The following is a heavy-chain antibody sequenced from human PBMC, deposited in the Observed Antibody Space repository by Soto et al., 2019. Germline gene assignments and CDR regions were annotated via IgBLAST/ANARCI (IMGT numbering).Heavy chain of an antibody. Sequence: GESLKISCKGSGYSFTSYWIGWVRQMPGKGLEWMGIIYPGDSDTRYSPSFQGQVTISADKSISTAYLQWSSLKASDTAMYYCAIIHCGGDCYSGHFDYWGQGTLVTVSS. D-gene: IGHD2-21*02. CDR2: IYPGDSDT. V-gene: IGHV5-51*01. J-gene: IGHJ4*02. CDR3: AIIHCGGDCYSGHFDY. CDR1: GYSFTSYW.